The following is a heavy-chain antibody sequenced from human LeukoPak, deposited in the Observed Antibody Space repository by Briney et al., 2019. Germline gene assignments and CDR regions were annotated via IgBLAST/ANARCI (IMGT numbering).Heavy chain of an antibody. D-gene: IGHD4-17*01. J-gene: IGHJ6*03. CDR3: ARANPVNPRYYYYMDV. Sequence: SETLSLTCAVSGGSISSSNWWSWVRQPPGKGLEWIGEIYHSGSTNYNPSLKSRVTISVDKSKNQFSLKLSSVTAADTAVYYCARANPVNPRYYYYMDVWGKGTTVTVSS. V-gene: IGHV4-4*02. CDR2: IYHSGST. CDR1: GGSISSSNW.